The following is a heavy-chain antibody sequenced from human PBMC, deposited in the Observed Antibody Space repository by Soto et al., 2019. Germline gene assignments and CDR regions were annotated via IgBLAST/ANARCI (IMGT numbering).Heavy chain of an antibody. V-gene: IGHV3-11*01. D-gene: IGHD4-17*01. CDR3: ATGIDSGDYVDSFDP. CDR2: ISSSGSTI. CDR1: GFTFSDYY. Sequence: PXVSLSLFCAASGFTFSDYYMSWIRQAPGKGLEWVSYISSSGSTIYYADSVKGRFTISRDNAKNSLYLQMNSLRAEDTAVYYCATGIDSGDYVDSFDPWGQGTLVTVSS. J-gene: IGHJ5*02.